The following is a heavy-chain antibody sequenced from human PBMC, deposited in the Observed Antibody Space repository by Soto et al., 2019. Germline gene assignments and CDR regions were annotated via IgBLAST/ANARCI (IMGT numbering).Heavy chain of an antibody. CDR2: IYSGGST. Sequence: GGSLRLSCAASGFTVSSNYMSWVRQAPGKGLEWVSVIYSGGSTYYADSGKGRLTISRDNSKNTLYLQMNSLRAEDTAVYYCASRPGIAARVYYYYGMDVWGQGTTVTVSS. J-gene: IGHJ6*02. V-gene: IGHV3-53*01. CDR3: ASRPGIAARVYYYYGMDV. CDR1: GFTVSSNY. D-gene: IGHD6-6*01.